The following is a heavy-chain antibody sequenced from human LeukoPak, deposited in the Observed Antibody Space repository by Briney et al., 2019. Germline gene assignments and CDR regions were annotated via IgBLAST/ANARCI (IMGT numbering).Heavy chain of an antibody. J-gene: IGHJ5*02. CDR3: ARHYGSGSYYDNWFDP. CDR2: TYYSGST. D-gene: IGHD3-10*01. Sequence: SETLSLTCAVSGGSISSSNWWSWIRQPPGKGLEWIGYTYYSGSTDYNPSLRSRVTISIDTSKNQFSLKLSSVTAADTAVYYCARHYGSGSYYDNWFDPWGQGTLVTVSS. CDR1: GGSISSSNW. V-gene: IGHV4-61*01.